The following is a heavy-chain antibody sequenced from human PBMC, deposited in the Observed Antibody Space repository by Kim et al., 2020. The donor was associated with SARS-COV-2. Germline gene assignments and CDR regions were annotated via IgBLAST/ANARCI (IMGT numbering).Heavy chain of an antibody. CDR3: TWGWGSTYCSGGDCSGPKGVDAFDI. CDR1: GFTFRSYS. Sequence: GGSLRLSCVASGFTFRSYSMNWVRQAPGNGLEWVSSISSRSSYIYYADSVRGRLTISRDNAKNSLYLHMNSLGAEDTAVYYCTWGWGSTYCSGGDCSGPKGVDAFDIWGQGTMVTVSS. J-gene: IGHJ3*02. D-gene: IGHD2-15*01. V-gene: IGHV3-21*01. CDR2: ISSRSSYI.